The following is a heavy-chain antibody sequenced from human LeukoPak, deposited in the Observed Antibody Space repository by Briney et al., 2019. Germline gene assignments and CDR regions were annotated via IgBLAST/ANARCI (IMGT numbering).Heavy chain of an antibody. CDR3: ARVGANYYYYMDV. CDR1: GFTVSSNY. CDR2: IYSGGST. J-gene: IGHJ6*03. Sequence: GGSLRLSCAASGFTVSSNYMNWVRQAPGKGLEWVSVIYSGGSTYYADSVRGRFTISRDSSKNTLYLQMNSLRAEDTAVYYCARVGANYYYYMDVWGKGATVTVSS. V-gene: IGHV3-53*01. D-gene: IGHD3-16*01.